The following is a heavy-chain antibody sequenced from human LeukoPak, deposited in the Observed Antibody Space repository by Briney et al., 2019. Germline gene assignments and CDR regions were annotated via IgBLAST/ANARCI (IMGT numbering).Heavy chain of an antibody. Sequence: GGSLRLSCATSGFTFSSYEMNWVRQAPGKGLEWVSYINYSGNTIYYADSVKGRFTISRDNAKNSLYLQMNSLRAEDTAVYYCARGTVAGRNAYCYYYYYMDVWGKGTTVTISS. CDR1: GFTFSSYE. D-gene: IGHD6-19*01. CDR2: INYSGNTI. J-gene: IGHJ6*03. CDR3: ARGTVAGRNAYCYYYYYMDV. V-gene: IGHV3-48*03.